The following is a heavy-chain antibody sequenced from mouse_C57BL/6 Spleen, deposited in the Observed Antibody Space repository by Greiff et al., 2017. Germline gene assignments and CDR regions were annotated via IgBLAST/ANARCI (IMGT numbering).Heavy chain of an antibody. CDR3: ARSGDWDGV. J-gene: IGHJ2*01. V-gene: IGHV14-2*01. Sequence: VQLQQSGAELVKPGASVKLSCTASGFTIKDYYMHWVQQRTEQGLEWLGRIDPEDGATKYAPNLQGKGTIPADTSSNTAYLQLSSLTSEDTAVYYCARSGDWDGVWGKGTTLTVSS. CDR1: GFTIKDYY. CDR2: IDPEDGAT. D-gene: IGHD4-1*01.